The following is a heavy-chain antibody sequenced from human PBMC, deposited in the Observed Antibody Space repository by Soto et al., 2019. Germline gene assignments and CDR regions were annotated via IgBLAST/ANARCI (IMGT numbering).Heavy chain of an antibody. J-gene: IGHJ5*02. D-gene: IGHD2-15*01. CDR3: ASSLLSGNWFDP. CDR2: IYHSGST. CDR1: GGSISSGGYS. V-gene: IGHV4-30-2*01. Sequence: QLQLQESGSGLVKPSQTLSLTCAVSGGSISSGGYSWSWIRQPPGKGLEWIGYIYHSGSTYYNPSLNSRVTISVDRSKNQFSLKLSSVTAADTAVYYCASSLLSGNWFDPWGQGTLVTVSS.